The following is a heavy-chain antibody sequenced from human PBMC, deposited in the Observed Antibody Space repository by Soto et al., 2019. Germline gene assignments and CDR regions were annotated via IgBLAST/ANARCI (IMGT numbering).Heavy chain of an antibody. J-gene: IGHJ4*02. CDR1: GGTFSSYT. CDR2: IIPILGIA. Sequence: QVQLVQSGAEVKKPGSSVKVSCKASGGTFSSYTISWVRQAPGQGLEWMGRIIPILGIANYAQKFQGRVTITADKSTSTAYMELSSLRSEDTAVYYCARGGCWYSSGWVYFDYWGQGTLVTVSS. D-gene: IGHD6-19*01. CDR3: ARGGCWYSSGWVYFDY. V-gene: IGHV1-69*02.